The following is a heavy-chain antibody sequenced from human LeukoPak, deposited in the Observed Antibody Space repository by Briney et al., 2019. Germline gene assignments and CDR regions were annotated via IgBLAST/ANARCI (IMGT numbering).Heavy chain of an antibody. CDR1: GFTFSSFW. CDR3: ARADYSKYFGDYYYYMDV. J-gene: IGHJ6*03. Sequence: PGGSLRLSCAASGFTFSSFWMSWVRQAPGKGLEWVANIKQDGSEKYYVDSVKGRFTISRDNGKKSLYLQMTSLRAEDTAVYYCARADYSKYFGDYYYYMDVWGKGTTVTVSS. V-gene: IGHV3-7*01. D-gene: IGHD4-11*01. CDR2: IKQDGSEK.